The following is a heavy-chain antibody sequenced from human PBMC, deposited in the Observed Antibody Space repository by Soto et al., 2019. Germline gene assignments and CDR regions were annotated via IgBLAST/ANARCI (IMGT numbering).Heavy chain of an antibody. CDR3: ARFEWELYGVDY. V-gene: IGHV4-39*01. D-gene: IGHD1-26*01. J-gene: IGHJ4*02. Sequence: QLQLQESGPGLVKPSETLSLTCTVSGGSISSSSYYWGWIRQPPGKGLEWIGSIYYSGSTYYNPSLQSRVTMSVDTSKNQFSLTLSSVTAADTAVYYCARFEWELYGVDYWGQGTLVTVSS. CDR1: GGSISSSSYY. CDR2: IYYSGST.